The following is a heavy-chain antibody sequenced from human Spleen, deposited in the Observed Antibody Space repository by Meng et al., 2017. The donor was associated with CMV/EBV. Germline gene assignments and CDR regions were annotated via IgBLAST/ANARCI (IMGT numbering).Heavy chain of an antibody. Sequence: GESLKISCAASGFTISSYWMHWVRQAPGKGLVWVSRINPDGTTTNYADSVKGRFTISRDNVKNTLSLQMNSLRIEDTALYYCARGRPAAARYYTMDVWGQGTTVTVSS. CDR3: ARGRPAAARYYTMDV. CDR1: GFTISSYW. CDR2: INPDGTTT. D-gene: IGHD2-2*01. V-gene: IGHV3-74*01. J-gene: IGHJ6*02.